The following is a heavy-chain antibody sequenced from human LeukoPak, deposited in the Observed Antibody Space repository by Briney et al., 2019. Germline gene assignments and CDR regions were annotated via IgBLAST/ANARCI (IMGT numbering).Heavy chain of an antibody. CDR2: MSPNSGNT. D-gene: IGHD1-14*01. V-gene: IGHV1-8*01. Sequence: ASVKVSCKPSGYTFTTYDINWVRQATGQGLEWMGWMSPNSGNTGYAQKFQGRVTLTRNTSISTAYMELSGLRSEDTAVYYCARRQHNPLDYWGQGTLVTVSS. CDR3: ARRQHNPLDY. J-gene: IGHJ4*02. CDR1: GYTFTTYD.